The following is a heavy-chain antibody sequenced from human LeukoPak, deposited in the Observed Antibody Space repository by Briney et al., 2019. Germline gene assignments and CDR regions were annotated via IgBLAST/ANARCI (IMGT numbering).Heavy chain of an antibody. CDR1: EFTFSSYG. CDR3: ARGIRYYYDSSGYPYYFDY. J-gene: IGHJ4*02. V-gene: IGHV3-23*01. CDR2: ISNSGGNT. Sequence: GGSLRLSCAPSEFTFSSYGMSWLRQAPGKGLEWVSGISNSGGNTHYADSVKGRFTISRDNSKNTLYLQMNSLRAEDTAVYYCARGIRYYYDSSGYPYYFDYWGQGTLVTVSS. D-gene: IGHD3-22*01.